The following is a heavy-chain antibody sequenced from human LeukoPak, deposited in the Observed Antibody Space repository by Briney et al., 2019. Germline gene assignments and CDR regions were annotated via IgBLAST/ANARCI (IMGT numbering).Heavy chain of an antibody. CDR3: ARRRVIAVAGSNFDY. D-gene: IGHD6-19*01. CDR2: IYHSGST. V-gene: IGHV4-38-2*01. J-gene: IGHJ4*02. Sequence: PSETLSLTCAVSGYSISSGYYWGWIRQPPGKGLEWIGSIYHSGSTYYNPSLKSRVTISVDTSKNQFSLKLSSVTAADTAVYYCARRRVIAVAGSNFDYWGQGTLVTVSS. CDR1: GYSISSGYY.